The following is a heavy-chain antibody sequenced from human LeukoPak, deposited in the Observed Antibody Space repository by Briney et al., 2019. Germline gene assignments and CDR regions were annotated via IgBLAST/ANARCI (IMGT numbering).Heavy chain of an antibody. D-gene: IGHD3-16*02. J-gene: IGHJ4*02. V-gene: IGHV1-8*01. Sequence: ASVKVSCKASGYTFTSYDINWVRQATGQGLEWMGWMNPNSGNTGYAQKFQGRVTMTRNTSISTAYMELSSLRSEDTAVYYCARLGYYDYIWGSYRYTELDYWGQGTLVTASS. CDR3: ARLGYYDYIWGSYRYTELDY. CDR2: MNPNSGNT. CDR1: GYTFTSYD.